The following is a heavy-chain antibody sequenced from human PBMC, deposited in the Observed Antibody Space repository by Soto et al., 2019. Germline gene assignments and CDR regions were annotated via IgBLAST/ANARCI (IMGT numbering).Heavy chain of an antibody. Sequence: ASVKVSCKASGYTFTGYYMHWVRQAPGQGLEWMGWINPNSGGTNYAQKFQGRVTMTRDTSISTAYMELSRLRSDDTAVYYCAAKTPYCSGGSCYKYYFDYWGQGTLVTAPQ. CDR1: GYTFTGYY. CDR3: AAKTPYCSGGSCYKYYFDY. D-gene: IGHD2-15*01. J-gene: IGHJ4*02. CDR2: INPNSGGT. V-gene: IGHV1-2*02.